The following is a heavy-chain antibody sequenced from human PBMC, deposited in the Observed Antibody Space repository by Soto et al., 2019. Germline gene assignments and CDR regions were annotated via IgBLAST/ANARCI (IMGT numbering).Heavy chain of an antibody. Sequence: QVQLVESGGGVVQPGRSLRLSCAASGFTFSSYGMHWVRQAPGKGLEWVGVISYDGSNKYYADSVKGRFTISRDNSKNTLYLQMNSLRAEDTAVYYCAKDFRDSSGDYDAFDIWGQGTMVTVSS. CDR1: GFTFSSYG. V-gene: IGHV3-30*18. CDR3: AKDFRDSSGDYDAFDI. CDR2: ISYDGSNK. J-gene: IGHJ3*02. D-gene: IGHD6-19*01.